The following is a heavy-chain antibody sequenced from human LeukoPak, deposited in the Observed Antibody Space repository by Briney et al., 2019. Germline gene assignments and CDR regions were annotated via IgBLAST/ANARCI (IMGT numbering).Heavy chain of an antibody. D-gene: IGHD3-22*01. Sequence: PSETLSLTCTVSGGSISSYYWSWIRQPPGKGLEWIGYVYYSGSTTYNPSLKSRVTISVDTSKNQFSLKQSSVTAADTAVYYCARAPYTSGFYFFDPWGQGTLVTVSS. V-gene: IGHV4-59*13. CDR1: GGSISSYY. CDR3: ARAPYTSGFYFFDP. J-gene: IGHJ5*02. CDR2: VYYSGST.